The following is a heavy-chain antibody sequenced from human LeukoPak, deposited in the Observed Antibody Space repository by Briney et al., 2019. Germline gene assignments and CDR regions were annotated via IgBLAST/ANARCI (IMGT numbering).Heavy chain of an antibody. V-gene: IGHV4-31*03. CDR2: IYYSGST. CDR1: GGSISSGVYY. D-gene: IGHD3-10*01. CDR3: ASGGFGEFNPGEFDP. Sequence: SQTLSLTCTVSGGSISSGVYYWSWIRHPPGEGLEWIGYIYYSGSTYYNPSLKSRVTISVDTSKNQFSLKLSSVTAADTAVYYCASGGFGEFNPGEFDPWGQGSLVTVSS. J-gene: IGHJ5*02.